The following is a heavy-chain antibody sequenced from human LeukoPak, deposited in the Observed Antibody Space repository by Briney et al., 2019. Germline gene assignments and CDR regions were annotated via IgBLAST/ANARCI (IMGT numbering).Heavy chain of an antibody. J-gene: IGHJ4*02. CDR1: GGTFITYA. CDR3: ARATAWELLQSHHPYFDY. D-gene: IGHD1-26*01. Sequence: SVKVSCKASGGTFITYAFSWVRQAPGQGLEWMGGIIPIFGTANYAQKFQGRVTITADESTSTAYMELSSLRSEDTAVYYCARATAWELLQSHHPYFDYWGQGTLVTVSS. CDR2: IIPIFGTA. V-gene: IGHV1-69*13.